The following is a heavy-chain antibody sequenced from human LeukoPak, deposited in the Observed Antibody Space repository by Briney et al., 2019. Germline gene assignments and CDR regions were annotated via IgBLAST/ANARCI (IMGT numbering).Heavy chain of an antibody. Sequence: PGGSLRLSCAASGFTFSSYSMNWVRQAPGKGLEWVSSISSSSSYIYYADSVKGRFTISRDNAKNSLYLQMNSLRAEDTAVYYCARGYCSSTSCHPGDWFDPWGQGTLVTVSS. J-gene: IGHJ5*02. D-gene: IGHD2-2*01. CDR2: ISSSSSYI. CDR1: GFTFSSYS. CDR3: ARGYCSSTSCHPGDWFDP. V-gene: IGHV3-21*01.